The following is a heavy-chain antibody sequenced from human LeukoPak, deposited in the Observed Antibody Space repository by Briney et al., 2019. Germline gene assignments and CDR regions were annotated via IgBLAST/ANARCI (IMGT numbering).Heavy chain of an antibody. CDR3: AKDMEAASRDYYYYGMDV. D-gene: IGHD2-15*01. V-gene: IGHV3-NL1*01. J-gene: IGHJ6*02. CDR2: IYSGGST. CDR1: GFTLNDYG. Sequence: GGSLRLSCALSGFTLNDYGVHWVRQAPGKGLEWVSVIYSGGSTYYADSVKGRFTISRDNSKNTLYLQMNSLRAEDTAVYYCAKDMEAASRDYYYYGMDVWGQGTTVTVSS.